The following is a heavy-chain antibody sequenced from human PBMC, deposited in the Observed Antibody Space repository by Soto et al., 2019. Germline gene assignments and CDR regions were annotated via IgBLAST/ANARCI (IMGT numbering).Heavy chain of an antibody. CDR1: GGTFSSYT. J-gene: IGHJ4*02. CDR3: ASAAYSSGREPSFDY. CDR2: IIPILGIA. Sequence: GASVKVSCKASGGTFSSYTISWVRQAPGQGLEWMGRIIPILGIANYAQKFQGRVTITADKSTSTAYMELSSLRSEDTAVYYCASAAYSSGREPSFDYWGQGTLVTVSS. V-gene: IGHV1-69*02. D-gene: IGHD6-19*01.